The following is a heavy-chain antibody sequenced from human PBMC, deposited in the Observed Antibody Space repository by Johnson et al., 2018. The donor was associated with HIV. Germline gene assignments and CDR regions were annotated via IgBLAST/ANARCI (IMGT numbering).Heavy chain of an antibody. V-gene: IGHV3-30*14. Sequence: QVQLVESGGGVVQPGRSLRLSCVVSGLSFSNHAIYWVRQAPGKGLEWVAVISYDGSNKYYADSVKGRFTISRDNSKNTLYLQMNSLRAEDTAMYYCATDAFDLWGQGTMVTVSS. J-gene: IGHJ3*01. CDR1: GLSFSNHA. CDR3: ATDAFDL. CDR2: ISYDGSNK.